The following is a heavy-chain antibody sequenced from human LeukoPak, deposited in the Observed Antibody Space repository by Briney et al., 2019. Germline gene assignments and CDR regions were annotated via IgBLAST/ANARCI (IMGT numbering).Heavy chain of an antibody. Sequence: GASVKVSCKASGYTFTSYYMHWVRQAPGQGLEWMGIINPSGGSTSYAQKFQGRVTMTRDTSTSTVYMELSSLRSEDTAVYYCARDSSPLQDTVLMVYASPGTFDYWGQGTLVTVSS. CDR2: INPSGGST. D-gene: IGHD2-8*01. CDR1: GYTFTSYY. V-gene: IGHV1-46*01. J-gene: IGHJ4*02. CDR3: ARDSSPLQDTVLMVYASPGTFDY.